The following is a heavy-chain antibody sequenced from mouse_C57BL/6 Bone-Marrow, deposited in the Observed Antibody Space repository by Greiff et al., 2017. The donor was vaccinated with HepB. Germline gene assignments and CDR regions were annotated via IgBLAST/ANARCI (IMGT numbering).Heavy chain of an antibody. V-gene: IGHV2-5*01. D-gene: IGHD1-1*01. Sequence: VQVVESGPGLVQPSQSLSITCTVSGFSLTSYGVLWVRQSPGKGLEWLGVIWRGGSTDYNAAFMSRLSITKDNSKSQVFFKMNSLQADDTAIYYCAKNRGITTAYYFDYWGQGTTLTVSS. CDR1: GFSLTSYG. CDR3: AKNRGITTAYYFDY. J-gene: IGHJ2*01. CDR2: IWRGGST.